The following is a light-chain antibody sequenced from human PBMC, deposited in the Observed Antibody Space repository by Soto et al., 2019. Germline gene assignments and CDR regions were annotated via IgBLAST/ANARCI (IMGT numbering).Light chain of an antibody. J-gene: IGLJ1*01. Sequence: QSVLTQPPSASGSPGQSVTISCTGTSSDVGDYNYVSWYRQHPGKAPKFMIYDVSNRPSGVSNRFSGSKSGNTASLTISGLQAEDEADYYCCSYTTSNTRQIVFGTGTKVTVL. CDR3: CSYTTSNTRQIV. V-gene: IGLV2-14*01. CDR1: SSDVGDYNY. CDR2: DVS.